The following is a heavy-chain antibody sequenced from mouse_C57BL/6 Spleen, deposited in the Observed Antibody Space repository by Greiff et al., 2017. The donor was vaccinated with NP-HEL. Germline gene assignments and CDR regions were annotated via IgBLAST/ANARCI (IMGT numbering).Heavy chain of an antibody. CDR2: IDPSDSYT. CDR1: GYTFTSYW. Sequence: QVHVKQPGAELVMPGASVKLSCKASGYTFTSYWMHWVKQRPGQGLEWIGEIDPSDSYTNYNQKFKGKSTLTVDKSSSTAYMQLSSQTSEDSAVYYGAISYPLFAYGGQGTLVTVSA. V-gene: IGHV1-69*01. CDR3: AISYPLFAY. D-gene: IGHD6-5*01. J-gene: IGHJ3*01.